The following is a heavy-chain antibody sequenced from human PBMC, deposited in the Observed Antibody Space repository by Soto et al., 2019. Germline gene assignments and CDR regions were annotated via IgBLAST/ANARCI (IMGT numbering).Heavy chain of an antibody. CDR3: ARVGVVGQQLVLDY. V-gene: IGHV4-34*01. J-gene: IGHJ4*02. D-gene: IGHD6-13*01. CDR2: MNDSGSS. CDR1: GGSVSGYY. Sequence: QVQLQEWGAGLLKPSETLSLTCAVSGGSVSGYYWSWIRQTPAKGLEWIGEMNDSGSSNYNPSLKPRVAMSIDTSANRFSLNLKSVTAAVTAVYFCARVGVVGQQLVLDYWGQGTLVSVSS.